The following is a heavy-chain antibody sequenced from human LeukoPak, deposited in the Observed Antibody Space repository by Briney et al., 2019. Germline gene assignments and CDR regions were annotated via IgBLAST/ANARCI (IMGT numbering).Heavy chain of an antibody. Sequence: HPGGSLRLSCAASGFTFSSYGMHWVRQAPGKGLEWVAIISNDGSRKYYAHSVEGRFTISRDNSKNTLYLQMDSLRAEDTAVYYCARDRAWNYFDYWGQGTLVTVSS. CDR3: ARDRAWNYFDY. V-gene: IGHV3-30*03. J-gene: IGHJ4*02. D-gene: IGHD3-3*01. CDR1: GFTFSSYG. CDR2: ISNDGSRK.